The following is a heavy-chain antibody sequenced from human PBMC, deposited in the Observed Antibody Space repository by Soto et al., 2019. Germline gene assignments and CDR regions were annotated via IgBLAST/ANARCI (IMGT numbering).Heavy chain of an antibody. V-gene: IGHV4-61*01. D-gene: IGHD5-12*01. CDR2: IYYSGST. J-gene: IGHJ4*02. Sequence: SETLSLTCTVSGGSVSSGSYYWSWIRQPPGKGLEWIGYIYYSGSTNYNPSLKSRVTISVDTSKNQFSLKLSSVTAADTAVYYCAGGGYSGYDLFDYWGQGTLVTSPQ. CDR1: GGSVSSGSYY. CDR3: AGGGYSGYDLFDY.